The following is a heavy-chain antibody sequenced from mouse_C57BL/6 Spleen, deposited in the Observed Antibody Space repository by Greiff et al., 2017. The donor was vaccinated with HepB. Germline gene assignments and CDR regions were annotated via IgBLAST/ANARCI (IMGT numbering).Heavy chain of an antibody. CDR2: ISDGGSYT. Sequence: EVQVVESGGGLVKPGGSLKLSCAASGFTFSSYAMSWVRQTPEKRLEWVATISDGGSYTYYPDNVKGRFTISRDNAKNNLYLQMSHLKSEDTAMYYCARGNGNYLAWFAYWGQGTLVTVSA. CDR1: GFTFSSYA. CDR3: ARGNGNYLAWFAY. V-gene: IGHV5-4*01. D-gene: IGHD2-1*01. J-gene: IGHJ3*01.